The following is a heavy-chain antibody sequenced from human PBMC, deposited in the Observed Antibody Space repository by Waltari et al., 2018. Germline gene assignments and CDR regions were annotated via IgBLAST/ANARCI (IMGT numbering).Heavy chain of an antibody. D-gene: IGHD2-15*01. Sequence: EVQLVESGGGLVQPGGSLRLSCAASGFSFSDYEMNWGRQAPGKGLEWVSYISGSGSTIYYADSVKGRFTISRDNAKDSLYLEMSDLRVEDTALYYCVVGFCSGGSCYSRDYWGQGTLVTVSS. CDR3: VVGFCSGGSCYSRDY. J-gene: IGHJ4*02. V-gene: IGHV3-48*03. CDR2: ISGSGSTI. CDR1: GFSFSDYE.